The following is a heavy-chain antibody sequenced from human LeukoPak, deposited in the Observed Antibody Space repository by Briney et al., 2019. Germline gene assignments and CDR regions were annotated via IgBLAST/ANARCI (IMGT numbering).Heavy chain of an antibody. Sequence: PSETLSLTCTVSGGSISRYYWSWIRQPPGKGLEWIGYIYYSGSTNYNPSLKSRVTISVDTSKNQFSLKLSSGTAADTAVYYCARSIAAAPYTSWGRGTLVTVSS. CDR3: ARSIAAAPYTS. V-gene: IGHV4-59*13. J-gene: IGHJ5*02. D-gene: IGHD6-13*01. CDR1: GGSISRYY. CDR2: IYYSGST.